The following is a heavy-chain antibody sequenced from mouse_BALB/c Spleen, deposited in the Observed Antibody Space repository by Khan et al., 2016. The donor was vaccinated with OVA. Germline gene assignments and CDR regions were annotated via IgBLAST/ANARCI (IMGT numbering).Heavy chain of an antibody. D-gene: IGHD2-12*01. CDR2: FHPYNDDT. J-gene: IGHJ3*01. CDR1: GYTFTSYP. CDR3: TRRNSYDSAGFAY. V-gene: IGHV1-47*01. Sequence: QVQLQQSGTELVKPGASVKMSCKAFGYTFTSYPIEWMKQNHGKSLEWIGNFHPYNDDTKYNEKFKGKATLTVDNSSCTVYLELSRLTSDDSAVYYWTRRNSYDSAGFAYWGQGTLVTVSA.